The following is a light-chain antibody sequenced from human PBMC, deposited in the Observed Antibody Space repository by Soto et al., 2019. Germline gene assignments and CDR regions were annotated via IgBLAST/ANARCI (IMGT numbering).Light chain of an antibody. Sequence: DIQMTQSPPTLSASVGDRVTITCRASQSISNWLACYQHKPGKAPKLLIYDASSLESGVPSRFSGTGSGTEFILTISSLQPDDCATYFCQQYSSYSGTFGQGTKVDIK. CDR1: QSISNW. V-gene: IGKV1-5*01. J-gene: IGKJ1*01. CDR2: DAS. CDR3: QQYSSYSGT.